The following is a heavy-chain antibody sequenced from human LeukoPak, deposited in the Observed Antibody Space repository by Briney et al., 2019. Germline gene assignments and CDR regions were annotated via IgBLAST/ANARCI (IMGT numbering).Heavy chain of an antibody. Sequence: PGGSLRLSCAASGFTFSSYWMSWVRQAPGKGLEWVANIKQDGSEKYYVDSVKGRFTISRDNAKNSLYLQMNSLRAEDTAVYYRASRGSRNYMDVWGKGTTVTVSS. CDR1: GFTFSSYW. J-gene: IGHJ6*03. D-gene: IGHD1-26*01. CDR3: ASRGSRNYMDV. CDR2: IKQDGSEK. V-gene: IGHV3-7*01.